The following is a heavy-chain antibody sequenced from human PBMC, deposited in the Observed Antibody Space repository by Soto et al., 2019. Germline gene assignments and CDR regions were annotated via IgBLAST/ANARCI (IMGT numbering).Heavy chain of an antibody. CDR1: GFTFSSYA. J-gene: IGHJ4*02. CDR2: ISGSGDTT. D-gene: IGHD3-3*01. V-gene: IGHV3-23*01. CDR3: AKAPSGYHITFDY. Sequence: GGSXRLSCAASGFTFSSYAMSWVRQAPGKGLEWVSAISGSGDTTYYADSVKGRFTISRDNSKNTLYLQVNSLRAEDTAVYYCAKAPSGYHITFDYWGQGTLVTVSS.